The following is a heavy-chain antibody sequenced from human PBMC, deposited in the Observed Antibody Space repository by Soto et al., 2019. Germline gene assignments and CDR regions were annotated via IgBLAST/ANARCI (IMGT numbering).Heavy chain of an antibody. CDR2: IWYNGGTK. CDR1: GFDFSAYD. CDR3: ARPKGGDYFDY. J-gene: IGHJ4*02. V-gene: IGHV3-33*01. Sequence: SLRLSCAASGFDFSAYDMHWVRQAAGKGLEWVARIWYNGGTKVYADSVKGRFTISRDNSKNTLYLQMDSLRAEDTAVYYCARPKGGDYFDYWGQGALVTVSS. D-gene: IGHD3-10*01.